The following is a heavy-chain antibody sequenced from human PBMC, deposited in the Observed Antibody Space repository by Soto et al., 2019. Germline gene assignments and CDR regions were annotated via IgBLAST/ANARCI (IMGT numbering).Heavy chain of an antibody. V-gene: IGHV4-59*01. CDR2: IHYTGST. CDR3: VSYSTLSLTDGRLAP. CDR1: GGSMRRYY. Sequence: SETLSLTCTVSGGSMRRYYWTWIRQPPGKGLEWIGNIHYTGSTNYNPSLKSRVTILLGTSTSQFSLKVSSVTAADTAVYYCVSYSTLSLTDGRLAPWGHRRLFTVSS. D-gene: IGHD2-21*01. J-gene: IGHJ5*02.